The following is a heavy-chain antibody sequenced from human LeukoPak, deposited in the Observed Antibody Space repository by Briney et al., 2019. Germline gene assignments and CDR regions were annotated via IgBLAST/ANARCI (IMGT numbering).Heavy chain of an antibody. CDR2: ISHSESA. CDR1: GGSISSGANS. J-gene: IGHJ4*02. D-gene: IGHD6-13*01. CDR3: ARGSSWYQTNFDY. Sequence: PSETLSLTCTVSGGSISSGANSWSWIRQPPGRGLEWIGYISHSESAYYSPSLKSRVTISVDTSKNQFSLKLSSVTAADTAVYYCARGSSWYQTNFDYWGQGTLVTVSS. V-gene: IGHV4-30-2*01.